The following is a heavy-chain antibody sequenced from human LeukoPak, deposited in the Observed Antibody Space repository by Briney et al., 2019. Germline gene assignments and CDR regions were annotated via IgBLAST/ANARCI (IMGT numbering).Heavy chain of an antibody. V-gene: IGHV3-7*01. D-gene: IGHD2-2*01. J-gene: IGHJ4*02. CDR2: INQDESKK. Sequence: GGSLRLSCAASGFSFSNDCMCWVRQAPGKGLEWVANINQDESKKYYVDSVKGRFTISRDNAKNSLYLQMSSLRAEDTAVYYCARDHAYRTDYWGQGTLVTVSS. CDR1: GFSFSNDC. CDR3: ARDHAYRTDY.